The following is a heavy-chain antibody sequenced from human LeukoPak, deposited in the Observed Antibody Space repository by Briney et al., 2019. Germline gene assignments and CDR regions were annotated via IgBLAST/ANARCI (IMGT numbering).Heavy chain of an antibody. CDR3: AKRASMAVAATKEFYFDY. Sequence: GGSLRLSCAGSGFTFSSFGLHWVPQTPGKGLEWVAVVSYDGSSKYYADSVKGRFTISRDNSKNMMYLQMSSLRPEDTAVYYCAKRASMAVAATKEFYFDYWGQGTLVTVSS. CDR2: VSYDGSSK. D-gene: IGHD6-19*01. V-gene: IGHV3-30*18. CDR1: GFTFSSFG. J-gene: IGHJ4*02.